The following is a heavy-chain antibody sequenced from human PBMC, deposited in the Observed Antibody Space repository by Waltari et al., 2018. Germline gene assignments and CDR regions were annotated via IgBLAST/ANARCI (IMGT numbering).Heavy chain of an antibody. CDR1: GYTFTGYY. CDR3: ARSSPAYNWDDGYYFDY. D-gene: IGHD1-1*01. J-gene: IGHJ4*02. V-gene: IGHV1-2*02. Sequence: QVQLVQSGAEVKKPGASVKVSCKASGYTFTGYYMNWVRQAPGQGLEWMGGVSPNCGGTNYAQKFQGRVTMTRDTSISTAYMGLSRLRSDDTAVYYCARSSPAYNWDDGYYFDYWGQGTLVTVSS. CDR2: VSPNCGGT.